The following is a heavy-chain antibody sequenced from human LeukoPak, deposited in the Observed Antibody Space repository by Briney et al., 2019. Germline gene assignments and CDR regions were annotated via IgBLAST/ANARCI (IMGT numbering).Heavy chain of an antibody. J-gene: IGHJ4*02. CDR2: IIPIFGTA. CDR1: GGTFSSYA. D-gene: IGHD1-26*01. Sequence: ASVKVSCKASGGTFSSYAISWVRQAPGQGLEWMGRIIPIFGTANYAQKFQGRVTITTDESTSTAYMELSSLRSEDTAVYYCARGPGIVGARDSDYWGQGTPVTVSS. CDR3: ARGPGIVGARDSDY. V-gene: IGHV1-69*05.